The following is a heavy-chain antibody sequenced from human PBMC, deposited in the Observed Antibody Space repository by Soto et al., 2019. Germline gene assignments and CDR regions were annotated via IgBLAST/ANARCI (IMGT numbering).Heavy chain of an antibody. CDR2: IRSSGSTI. CDR3: AGVAVWWLTTYYYYGMDV. CDR1: GFTFSDYY. Sequence: GGSLRLSCAASGFTFSDYYMSWIRQAPGKGLEWVSYIRSSGSTIYYADSVKGRFTISRDNAKNSLYLQMNSLRAEDTAVYYCAGVAVWWLTTYYYYGMDVWGQGTTVTVSS. V-gene: IGHV3-11*01. D-gene: IGHD5-12*01. J-gene: IGHJ6*02.